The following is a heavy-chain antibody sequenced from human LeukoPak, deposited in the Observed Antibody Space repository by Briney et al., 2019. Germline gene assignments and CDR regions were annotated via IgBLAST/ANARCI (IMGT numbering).Heavy chain of an antibody. CDR2: IRQDGSET. CDR3: ARDFSAQVPVTIHDNWFDP. V-gene: IGHV3-7*01. J-gene: IGHJ5*02. D-gene: IGHD2-2*01. Sequence: GGSLRLXCAASGFTFRSYWMSWLRQAPGKGPEWVANIRQDGSETYYMDSVKGRFTISRDNAKKPLYLQMNSLRADDTAMYYCARDFSAQVPVTIHDNWFDPWGQGTLAIVSS. CDR1: GFTFRSYW.